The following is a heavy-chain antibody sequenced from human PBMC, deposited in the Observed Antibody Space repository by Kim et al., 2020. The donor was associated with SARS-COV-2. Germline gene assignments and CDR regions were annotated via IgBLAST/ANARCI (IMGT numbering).Heavy chain of an antibody. J-gene: IGHJ4*02. Sequence: SETLSLTCTVSGGSISSYYWSWIRQPPGKGLEWIGYIYYSGSTNYNPSLKSRVTISVDTSKNQFSLKLSSVTAADTAVYYCARGGVAARPKAGSLPFDYWGQGTLVTVSS. CDR1: GGSISSYY. V-gene: IGHV4-59*08. D-gene: IGHD6-6*01. CDR2: IYYSGST. CDR3: ARGGVAARPKAGSLPFDY.